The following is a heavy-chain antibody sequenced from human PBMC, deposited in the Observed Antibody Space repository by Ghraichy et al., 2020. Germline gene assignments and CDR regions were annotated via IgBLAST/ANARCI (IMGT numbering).Heavy chain of an antibody. CDR2: VSHDGSNI. D-gene: IGHD3-3*01. CDR1: GFTFSTYA. CDR3: VRDDWSALDLFDL. V-gene: IGHV3-30*01. Sequence: GGSLRLSCAASGFTFSTYAMHWVRQVPGKGLQWVAVVSHDGSNIYYADSVRGRFTVSRDNSKNTFYLQMNSLRAEDMAVYYCVRDDWSALDLFDLWGQGTLVTVSS. J-gene: IGHJ4*02.